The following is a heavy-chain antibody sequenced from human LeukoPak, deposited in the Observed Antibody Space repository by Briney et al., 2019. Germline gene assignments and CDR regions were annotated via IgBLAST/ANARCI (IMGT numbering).Heavy chain of an antibody. Sequence: PGGSLRHACAASGFTFSSSAMSWVRQAPWKGLEWVSSISGSGSGGSTYYADSVKGRFTISRDNSKNTLYLQMNSLRAEDTAVYYCAKDPYSSDPYNWFDPWGQGTLVTVSS. D-gene: IGHD3-22*01. V-gene: IGHV3-23*01. CDR1: GFTFSSSA. J-gene: IGHJ5*02. CDR3: AKDPYSSDPYNWFDP. CDR2: ISGSGSGGST.